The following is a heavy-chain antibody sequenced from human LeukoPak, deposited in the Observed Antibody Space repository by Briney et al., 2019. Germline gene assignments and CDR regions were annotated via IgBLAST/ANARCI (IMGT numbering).Heavy chain of an antibody. J-gene: IGHJ6*02. CDR1: GFTFSGYG. Sequence: GGSLRLSCAASGFTFSGYGMHWVRQAPGKGLEWVAVLSYDGNNKYYADSLKGRFTISRDNSKNKLYLQMNSLRREDTAVYYCAKDLGIYGPLVVVLAGPGLYYYGMDAWGQGTTVTVSS. CDR2: LSYDGNNK. V-gene: IGHV3-30*18. CDR3: AKDLGIYGPLVVVLAGPGLYYYGMDA. D-gene: IGHD2-15*01.